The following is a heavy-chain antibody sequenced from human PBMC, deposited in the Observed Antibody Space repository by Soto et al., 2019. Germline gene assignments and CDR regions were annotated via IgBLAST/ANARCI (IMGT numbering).Heavy chain of an antibody. CDR3: AKRPEYYGRSFRYFDY. CDR2: ISGTGDST. V-gene: IGHV3-23*01. Sequence: GGSLRLSCAASGFAFSSYAMSWVRQAPGMGLEWVSTISGTGDSTYYADSVKGRFTISRDNSESTVFLQMSSLRAEDTAVYYCAKRPEYYGRSFRYFDYWGQGTLVTVSS. CDR1: GFAFSSYA. D-gene: IGHD3-10*01. J-gene: IGHJ4*02.